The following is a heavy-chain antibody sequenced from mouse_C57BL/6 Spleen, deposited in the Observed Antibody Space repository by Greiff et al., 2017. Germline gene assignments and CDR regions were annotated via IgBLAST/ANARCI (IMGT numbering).Heavy chain of an antibody. CDR1: GYTFTSYW. J-gene: IGHJ2*01. D-gene: IGHD1-1*01. CDR2: IHPNSGST. CDR3: ASTVVAPFDY. Sequence: QVQLQQSGAELVKPGASVKLSCKASGYTFTSYWMHWVKQRPGQGLEWIGMIHPNSGSTNYNEKFKSKATLTVDKSSSTAYMQLSSLTSEDSAVYYCASTVVAPFDYWGQGTTLTVSS. V-gene: IGHV1-64*01.